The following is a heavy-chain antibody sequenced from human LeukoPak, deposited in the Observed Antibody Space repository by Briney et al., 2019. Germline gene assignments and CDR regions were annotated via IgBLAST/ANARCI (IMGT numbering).Heavy chain of an antibody. J-gene: IGHJ5*02. Sequence: SETLSLTCTVSGGSISSSSYYWGWIRQPPGKGLEWIGYIYYSGSTNYNPSLKSRVTISVDTSKNQFSLKLSSVTAADTAVYYCARGKENTAMVTANWFDPWGQGTLVTVSS. CDR3: ARGKENTAMVTANWFDP. CDR2: IYYSGST. D-gene: IGHD5-18*01. CDR1: GGSISSSSYY. V-gene: IGHV4-61*05.